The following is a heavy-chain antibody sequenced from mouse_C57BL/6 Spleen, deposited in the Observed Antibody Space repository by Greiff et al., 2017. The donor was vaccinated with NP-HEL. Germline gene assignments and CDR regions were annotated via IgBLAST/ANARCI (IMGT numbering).Heavy chain of an antibody. V-gene: IGHV1-64*01. D-gene: IGHD1-1*01. J-gene: IGHJ1*03. Sequence: QVQLQQPGAELVKPGASVKLSCKASGYTFTSYWMHWVKQRPGQGLEWIGMIHPNSGSTNYNEKFKSKATLTVDKSSSTAYMQLSSLTSEDSAVYYCARSRVFITTVDWYFDVWGTGTTVTVSS. CDR2: IHPNSGST. CDR3: ARSRVFITTVDWYFDV. CDR1: GYTFTSYW.